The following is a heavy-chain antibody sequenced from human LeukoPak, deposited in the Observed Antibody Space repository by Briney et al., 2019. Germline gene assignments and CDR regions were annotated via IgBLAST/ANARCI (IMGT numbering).Heavy chain of an antibody. CDR3: ARRGYSYGYYFDY. Sequence: GESLQISCKGSGYSFTSYWIGWVRQMPGKGLEWMGIIYPGDSDTRYSPSFQGQVTISADKSISTAYLQWSSLRASDTAMYYCARRGYSYGYYFDYWGQGTLVTVSS. V-gene: IGHV5-51*01. CDR1: GYSFTSYW. J-gene: IGHJ4*02. CDR2: IYPGDSDT. D-gene: IGHD5-18*01.